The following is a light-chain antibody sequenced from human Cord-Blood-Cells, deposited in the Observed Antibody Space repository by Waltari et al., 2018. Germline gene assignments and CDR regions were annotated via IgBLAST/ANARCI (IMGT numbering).Light chain of an antibody. V-gene: IGLV2-23*01. J-gene: IGLJ2*01. CDR3: CSYAGSVV. CDR1: SSDVGSYNL. Sequence: QSALTQPASVSGSPGQSITISCTGTSSDVGSYNLVSWYQQHTGKAPKLMIYEGSKRPSGVSNPLSCSNSGNTASLTIAGLQGEDEADYYCCSYAGSVVFGGGTKLTVL. CDR2: EGS.